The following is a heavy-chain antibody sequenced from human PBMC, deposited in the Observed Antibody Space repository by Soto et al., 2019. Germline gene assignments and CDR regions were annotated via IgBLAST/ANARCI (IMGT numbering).Heavy chain of an antibody. CDR2: IIHILGIA. CDR3: ARELSDVTGTTGYYSYYGMSV. CDR1: GGTFSSYT. D-gene: IGHD1-20*01. V-gene: IGHV1-69*08. Sequence: QVQLVQSGAEVKKPGSSVKVSCKASGGTFSSYTISWVRQAPGQGIEWMGSIIHILGIANYAQKFQGRVPITADKSTSTAYMELSSLRSEDTAVYYCARELSDVTGTTGYYSYYGMSVWGQGTTVTVSS. J-gene: IGHJ6*02.